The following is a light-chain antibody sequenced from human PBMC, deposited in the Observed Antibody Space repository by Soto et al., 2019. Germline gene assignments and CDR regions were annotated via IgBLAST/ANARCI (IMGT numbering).Light chain of an antibody. CDR1: QSISSY. CDR3: QQSYSTLWT. CDR2: AAS. J-gene: IGKJ1*01. V-gene: IGKV1-39*01. Sequence: DIQMTQSPSSLSASVGDRVTITCRASQSISSYLNWYQQKPGKAPKLLIYAASSLQSGVPSRFSGSGSGTDFTLTISNLQPEDCATYYCQQSYSTLWTFGQGTKVEIK.